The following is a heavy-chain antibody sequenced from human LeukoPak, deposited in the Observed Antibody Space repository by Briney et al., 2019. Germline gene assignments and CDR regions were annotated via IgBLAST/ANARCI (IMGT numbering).Heavy chain of an antibody. Sequence: PSETLSLTCAVYGGSFSGYYWSWIRQPPGKGLEWIGETNHSGSTNYNPSLKSRVTISVDTSKNQFSLKLSSVTAADTAVYYCARGSMYYFDYWGQGTLVTVSS. V-gene: IGHV4-34*01. CDR1: GGSFSGYY. CDR2: TNHSGST. CDR3: ARGSMYYFDY. J-gene: IGHJ4*02.